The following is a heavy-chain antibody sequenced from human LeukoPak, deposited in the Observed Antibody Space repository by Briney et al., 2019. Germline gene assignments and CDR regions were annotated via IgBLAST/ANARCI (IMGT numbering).Heavy chain of an antibody. CDR2: VYPGDSDT. CDR1: GYSFTINW. CDR3: ARLSDSRQTYSDY. J-gene: IGHJ4*02. D-gene: IGHD6-13*01. V-gene: IGHV5-51*01. Sequence: GEPLKISCKASGYSFTINWIGWVRQMPGKGLEWMGVVYPGDSDTRYSPSFEGQVTISADKSVSTAYLQWSSLKASDTAMYYCARLSDSRQTYSDYWGQGTLVTVSS.